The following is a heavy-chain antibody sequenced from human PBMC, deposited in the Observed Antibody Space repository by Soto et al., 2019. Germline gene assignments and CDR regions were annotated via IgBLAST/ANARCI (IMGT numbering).Heavy chain of an antibody. CDR2: ISGSGGST. V-gene: IGHV3-23*01. Sequence: PGGSLRLSCAASGFTFSSYAMSWVRQAPGKGLEWVPAISGSGGSTYYADSVKGRFTISRDNSKNTLYLQMNSLRAEDTAVYYCAKDLTHFSSSSTLDYWGQGTLVTVSS. CDR1: GFTFSSYA. CDR3: AKDLTHFSSSSTLDY. D-gene: IGHD6-6*01. J-gene: IGHJ4*02.